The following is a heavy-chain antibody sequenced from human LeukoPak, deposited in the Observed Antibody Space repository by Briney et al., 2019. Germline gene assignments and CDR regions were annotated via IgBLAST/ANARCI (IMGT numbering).Heavy chain of an antibody. CDR2: INSDGSWT. V-gene: IGHV3-74*01. Sequence: XYXXHWVRXAPGKGLVWVSHINSDGSWTSYADSVKGRFTISKDNAKNTVYLQMNNLRAEDTAVYYCVSFYETYWGRGTLVAVSS. D-gene: IGHD2/OR15-2a*01. J-gene: IGHJ4*02. CDR3: VSFYETY. CDR1: XYX.